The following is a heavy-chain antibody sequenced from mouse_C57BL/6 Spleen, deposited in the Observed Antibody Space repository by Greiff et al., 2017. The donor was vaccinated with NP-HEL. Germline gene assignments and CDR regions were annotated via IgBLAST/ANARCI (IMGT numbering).Heavy chain of an antibody. CDR3: ARHEDGSSWFAY. D-gene: IGHD1-1*01. V-gene: IGHV5-15*04. J-gene: IGHJ3*01. Sequence: EVMLVESGGGLVQPGGSLKLSCAASGFTFSDYGMAWVRQAPRKGPEWVAFISNLAYSIYYADTVTGRFTISRENAKNTLYLEMSSLRSEDTAMYYCARHEDGSSWFAYWGQGTLVTVSA. CDR1: GFTFSDYG. CDR2: ISNLAYSI.